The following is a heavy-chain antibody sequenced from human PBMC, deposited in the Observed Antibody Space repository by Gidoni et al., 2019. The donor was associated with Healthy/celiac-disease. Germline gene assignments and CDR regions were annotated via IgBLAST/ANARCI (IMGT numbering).Heavy chain of an antibody. D-gene: IGHD6-6*01. Sequence: QITLKESGPTLVKPTQTPTLTCTFSGFSLSTSGVGVGWIRQPPGKALEWLALIYWNDDKRYSPSLKSRLTITKDTSRNQVVLTMTNMDPVDTATYYCAHSRGSSSPYYYYYYGMDVWGQGTTVTVSS. CDR2: IYWNDDK. V-gene: IGHV2-5*01. J-gene: IGHJ6*02. CDR1: GFSLSTSGVG. CDR3: AHSRGSSSPYYYYYYGMDV.